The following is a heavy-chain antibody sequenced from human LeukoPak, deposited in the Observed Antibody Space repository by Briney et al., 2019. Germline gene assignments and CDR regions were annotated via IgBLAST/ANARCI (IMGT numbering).Heavy chain of an antibody. Sequence: GGSLRLSCAASGFSFTNHGMHWVRQAPGKGLEWVAVISYDGSNQYYADTVKGRFTISRDNSKNTLYLQMNSLRAEDTAVYYCAKDRLGALYYYDSSGYYRFDYWGQGTLVTVSS. J-gene: IGHJ4*01. D-gene: IGHD3-22*01. CDR1: GFSFTNHG. CDR3: AKDRLGALYYYDSSGYYRFDY. V-gene: IGHV3-30*18. CDR2: ISYDGSNQ.